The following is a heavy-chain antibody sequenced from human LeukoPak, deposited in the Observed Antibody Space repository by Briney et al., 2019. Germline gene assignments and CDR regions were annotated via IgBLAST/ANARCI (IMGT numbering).Heavy chain of an antibody. CDR2: INPSGGNT. CDR1: GYTFTTYY. J-gene: IGHJ4*02. CDR3: ARDRDYGDYNTQDLFVY. D-gene: IGHD4-17*01. V-gene: IGHV1-46*01. Sequence: ASVKVSCKASGYTFTTYYIHWVRQAPGQGLEWMGMINPSGGNTAYAQKFQGRVTMTTDTSTSTAYMELRSLRSDDTAVYYCARDRDYGDYNTQDLFVYWGQGTLVTVSS.